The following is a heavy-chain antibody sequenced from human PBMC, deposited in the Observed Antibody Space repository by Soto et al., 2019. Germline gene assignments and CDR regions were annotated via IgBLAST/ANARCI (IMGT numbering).Heavy chain of an antibody. D-gene: IGHD5-18*01. CDR3: AKSVGYSYGSHRAYYFDY. J-gene: IGHJ4*02. Sequence: PGVSLRLSCAASGFSFSSYAMHWVRQAPGKGLEWVAVISFDGSSEYYADSVKGRFTISRDNSKNTLYLQMNSLRAEDTAVYYCAKSVGYSYGSHRAYYFDYWGQGTLVTVSS. CDR1: GFSFSSYA. V-gene: IGHV3-30-3*02. CDR2: ISFDGSSE.